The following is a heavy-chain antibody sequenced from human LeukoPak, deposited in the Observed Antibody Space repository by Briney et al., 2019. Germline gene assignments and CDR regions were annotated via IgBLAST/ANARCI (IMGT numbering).Heavy chain of an antibody. CDR1: GGSFSGYY. Sequence: SETLSLTCAVYGGSFSGYYWSWVRQPPGKGLEWIGEINHSGSTNYNPSLKSRVTISVDTSKNQFSLKLSSVTAADTAVYYCARGPGYGYGYYYYYYMDVWGKGTTVTVS. V-gene: IGHV4-34*01. CDR3: ARGPGYGYGYYYYYYMDV. D-gene: IGHD5-18*01. CDR2: INHSGST. J-gene: IGHJ6*03.